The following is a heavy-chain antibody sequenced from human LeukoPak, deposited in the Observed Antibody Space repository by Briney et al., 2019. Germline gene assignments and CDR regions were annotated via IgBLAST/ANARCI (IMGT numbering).Heavy chain of an antibody. V-gene: IGHV3-7*01. CDR2: IKQDGSEK. CDR1: GFTFSSYW. CDR3: ARDDDYGGNGAFDI. D-gene: IGHD4-23*01. J-gene: IGHJ3*02. Sequence: GGSLRLSCAASGFTFSSYWMRWVRQAPGKGLAWVANIKQDGSEKYYVDSVQGRFTISRDNAKNSLYLQMNSLRAEDTAVYYCARDDDYGGNGAFDIWGQGTMVTVSS.